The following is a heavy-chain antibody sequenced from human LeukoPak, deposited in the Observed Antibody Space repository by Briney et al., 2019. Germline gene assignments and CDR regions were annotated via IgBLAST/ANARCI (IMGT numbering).Heavy chain of an antibody. V-gene: IGHV4-34*01. CDR1: GGSFSGYY. Sequence: SETLSLTCAVYGGSFSGYYWSWIRQPPGKGLEWIGEINHSGSTNYNPSLKSRVTISVDTSKNQFSLKLSSVTTADTAVYYCARGRVCSSTSYFYDYWGQGTLVTVSS. J-gene: IGHJ4*02. CDR2: INHSGST. CDR3: ARGRVCSSTSYFYDY. D-gene: IGHD2-2*01.